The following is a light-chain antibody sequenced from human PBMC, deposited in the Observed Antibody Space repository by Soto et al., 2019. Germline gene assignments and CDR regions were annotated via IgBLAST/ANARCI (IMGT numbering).Light chain of an antibody. Sequence: DIQMTQSPSTLSASVGDRDTITCRASQSISNRLACYQQKTGKAPKVLIYDASRLESGVPSRLSGSGSGTEFILSISSLQPDDFASSCCQHYGGMWTLGQGSRVDIK. CDR3: QHYGGMWT. V-gene: IGKV1-5*01. CDR2: DAS. CDR1: QSISNR. J-gene: IGKJ1*01.